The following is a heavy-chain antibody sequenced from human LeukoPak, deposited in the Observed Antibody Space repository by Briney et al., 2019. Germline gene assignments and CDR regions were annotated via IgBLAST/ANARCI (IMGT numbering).Heavy chain of an antibody. V-gene: IGHV4-39*07. CDR1: GDSISSSLYY. J-gene: IGHJ4*02. CDR2: IYYSGTT. CDR3: ARDLGSYYGEAGHFDY. D-gene: IGHD4-17*01. Sequence: PPETLSLTCTVSGDSISSSLYYWGWIRHPPGKGLEWIGKIYYSGTTYYKPSLSRRVTMSVVTSKNQFSLRLYSVTAADTAVYYCARDLGSYYGEAGHFDYWGQGTLVTVSS.